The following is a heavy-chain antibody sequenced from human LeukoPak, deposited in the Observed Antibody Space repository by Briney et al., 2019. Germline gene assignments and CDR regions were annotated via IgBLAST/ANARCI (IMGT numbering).Heavy chain of an antibody. CDR3: ATGTDCSGGSCHVYYFDY. J-gene: IGHJ4*02. D-gene: IGHD2-15*01. CDR1: GGTFSSYA. V-gene: IGHV1-69*01. Sequence: SVKVSCMASGGTFSSYAISWVRQAPGQGLEWMGGIIPIFGTANYAQKFQGRVTITADESTRTAYMELSSLRSEDTAVYYCATGTDCSGGSCHVYYFDYWGQGTLVTVSS. CDR2: IIPIFGTA.